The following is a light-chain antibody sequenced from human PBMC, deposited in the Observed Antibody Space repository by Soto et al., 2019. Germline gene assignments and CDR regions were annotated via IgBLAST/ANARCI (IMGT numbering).Light chain of an antibody. Sequence: EIVMTHSPASLSLSPGEIATLSCRASQSVSSYLALYQQKPFQAPRLLIYRASTRATGIPDRFSGSGSGTDFTLTISRLEPEDFAVYHCQQYGTSPWTFGQGTKVDIK. CDR3: QQYGTSPWT. V-gene: IGKV3-20*01. CDR2: RAS. J-gene: IGKJ1*01. CDR1: QSVSSY.